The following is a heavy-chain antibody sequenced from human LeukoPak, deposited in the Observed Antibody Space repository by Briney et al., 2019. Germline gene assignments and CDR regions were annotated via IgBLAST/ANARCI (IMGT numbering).Heavy chain of an antibody. CDR3: ARAPSFRGGSYPGWFDY. D-gene: IGHD1-26*01. CDR1: GDSVSSNSAA. J-gene: IGHJ4*02. Sequence: SQTLSLTCAISGDSVSSNSAAWNWIRQSPSRGLEWLGRTYYRSKWYNDYAVSVKSRITINPDTSKNQFSLQLNSVTPEDTAVYYCARAPSFRGGSYPGWFDYWGQGTLVTVSS. CDR2: TYYRSKWYN. V-gene: IGHV6-1*01.